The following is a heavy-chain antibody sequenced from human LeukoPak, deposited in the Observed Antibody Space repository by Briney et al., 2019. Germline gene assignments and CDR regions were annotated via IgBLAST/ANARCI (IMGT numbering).Heavy chain of an antibody. Sequence: GGSLRLSCAASGFTFTSQWMHWVRQVTGKGLVWVSRNSKEGSDSFYADSVKGRSTISRDNARNTVELQMNSLRPEDTAVYYCARARGGSYYYNYMDVWGKGTTVTVSS. V-gene: IGHV3-74*01. CDR1: GFTFTSQW. D-gene: IGHD3-16*01. CDR2: NSKEGSDS. CDR3: ARARGGSYYYNYMDV. J-gene: IGHJ6*03.